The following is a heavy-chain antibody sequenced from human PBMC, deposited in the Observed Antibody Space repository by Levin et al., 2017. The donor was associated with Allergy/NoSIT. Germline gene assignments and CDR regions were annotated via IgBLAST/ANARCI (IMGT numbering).Heavy chain of an antibody. CDR2: IFDSGYT. D-gene: IGHD2-21*01. CDR1: GGSINSGGYY. CDR3: ARTEGGEAWYFDL. Sequence: VSGGSINSGGYYWSWIRQHPGMGLEWIGYIFDSGYTYYNPSLKSRISMSLDTSENQFSLKLSSVTAADTAVYYCARTEGGEAWYFDLWGRGTLVTVSS. V-gene: IGHV4-31*02. J-gene: IGHJ2*01.